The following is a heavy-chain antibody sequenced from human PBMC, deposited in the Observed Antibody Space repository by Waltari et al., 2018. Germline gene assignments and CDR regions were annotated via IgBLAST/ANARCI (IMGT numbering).Heavy chain of an antibody. J-gene: IGHJ5*02. CDR1: GGTFSSYA. CDR2: IIPIFGTA. CDR3: ATSIAARPGWGVSGWFDP. Sequence: QVQLVQSGAEVKKPGSSVKVSCKASGGTFSSYAISWVRQAPGQGLEWMGGIIPIFGTANYAQKFQGRVTITADESTSTAYMELSSLRSEDTAVYYCATSIAARPGWGVSGWFDPWGQGTLVTVSS. D-gene: IGHD6-6*01. V-gene: IGHV1-69*01.